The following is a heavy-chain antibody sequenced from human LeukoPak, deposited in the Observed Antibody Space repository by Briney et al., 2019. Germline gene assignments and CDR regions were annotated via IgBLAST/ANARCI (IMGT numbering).Heavy chain of an antibody. CDR1: GGTFSSYA. CDR3: ARESPLRFLEWLFDY. D-gene: IGHD3-3*01. V-gene: IGHV1-69*05. CDR2: IIPIFGTA. Sequence: SVKVSCKASGGTFSSYAISWVRQAPGQGLEWMGRIIPIFGTANYAQKFQGRVTITTDESTSTAYMEPSSLRSEDTAVYYCARESPLRFLEWLFDYWGQGTLVTVSS. J-gene: IGHJ4*02.